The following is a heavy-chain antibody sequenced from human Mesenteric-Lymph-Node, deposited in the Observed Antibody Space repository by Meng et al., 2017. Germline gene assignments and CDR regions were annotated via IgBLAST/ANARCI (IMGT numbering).Heavy chain of an antibody. V-gene: IGHV4-39*01. CDR2: VVYSGTT. D-gene: IGHD1-14*01. J-gene: IGHJ4*02. Sequence: QVEGQGSGPGPVNPSETLFLTCTVSGGSISSSSYYWAWIRQPPGEGLEWIGSVVYSGTTYYTSSLKSRVSISVDTSKNQFSLKLSSVTAADTAVYYCARHHHSPTFDYWGQGTLVTVSS. CDR1: GGSISSSSYY. CDR3: ARHHHSPTFDY.